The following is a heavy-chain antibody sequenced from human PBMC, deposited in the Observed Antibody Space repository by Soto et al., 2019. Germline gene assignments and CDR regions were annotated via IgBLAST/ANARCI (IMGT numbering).Heavy chain of an antibody. V-gene: IGHV1-69*02. CDR2: IIPILGIA. CDR1: GGTFSSYT. J-gene: IGHJ5*02. D-gene: IGHD6-13*01. Sequence: QVQLVQSGAEVKKPGSSVKVSCKASGGTFSSYTISWVRQAPGQGLEWMGRIIPILGIANYAQKFQGRVTITADKSTSTAYMELGSLRSEDTAAYYCARLIAAAGTRWFDPWGQGTLVTVSS. CDR3: ARLIAAAGTRWFDP.